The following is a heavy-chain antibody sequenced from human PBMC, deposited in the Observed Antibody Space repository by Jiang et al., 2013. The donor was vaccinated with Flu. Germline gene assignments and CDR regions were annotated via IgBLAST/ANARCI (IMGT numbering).Heavy chain of an antibody. D-gene: IGHD6-6*01. CDR3: ARGYSSSFWGNYGMDV. CDR1: GGTFSSYA. CDR2: IIPIFGTA. Sequence: SCKASGGTFSSYAISWVRQAPGQGLEWMGGIIPIFGTANYAQKFQGRVTITADKSTSAAYMELSSLRSEDTAVYYCARGYSSSFWGNYGMDVWGQGTTVTVSS. J-gene: IGHJ6*02. V-gene: IGHV1-69*06.